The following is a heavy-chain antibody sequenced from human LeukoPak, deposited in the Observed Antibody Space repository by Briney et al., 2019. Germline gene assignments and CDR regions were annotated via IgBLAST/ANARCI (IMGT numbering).Heavy chain of an antibody. CDR2: IYISGNT. J-gene: IGHJ5*02. Sequence: SQTLSLTCTVSGGSISSDTYYWSWIRQPAGKGLEWIGRIYISGNTNYSPSLKSRVTISVDTSKNQVSLKLSSVTAADTAVYYCAGTRRYCSGGSCYNWFDPWGQGALVTVSS. D-gene: IGHD2-15*01. V-gene: IGHV4-61*02. CDR1: GGSISSDTYY. CDR3: AGTRRYCSGGSCYNWFDP.